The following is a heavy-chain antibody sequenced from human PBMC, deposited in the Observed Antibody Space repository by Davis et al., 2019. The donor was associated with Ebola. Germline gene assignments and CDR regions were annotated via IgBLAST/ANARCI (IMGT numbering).Heavy chain of an antibody. J-gene: IGHJ4*02. CDR2: IYSGGST. CDR3: ARVGRVRGVMEDY. V-gene: IGHV3-53*05. D-gene: IGHD3-10*01. Sequence: GESLKISCAASGFSVNNNYMTWVRQAPGKGLEWVSVIYSGGSTYYADSVKGRFTISRDNSKNTLYLQLNSLRSEDTAVYYCARVGRVRGVMEDYWGQGTLVTVSS. CDR1: GFSVNNNY.